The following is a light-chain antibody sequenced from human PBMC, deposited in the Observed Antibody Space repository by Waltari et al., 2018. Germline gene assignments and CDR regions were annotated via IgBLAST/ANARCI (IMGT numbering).Light chain of an antibody. CDR3: QQYNSAPLT. Sequence: DIQMTQSPSSLSASVGDRVTITCRASQALSRWLAWYQQKPGKAPKLLIDKASSLQIGVPSRFSGSESGTDFTLTISSLQPEDFATYFCQQYNSAPLTFGGGTKVEIK. J-gene: IGKJ4*01. CDR2: KAS. V-gene: IGKV1-5*03. CDR1: QALSRW.